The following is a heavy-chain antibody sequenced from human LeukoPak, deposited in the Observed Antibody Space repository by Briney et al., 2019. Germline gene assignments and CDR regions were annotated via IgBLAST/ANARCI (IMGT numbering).Heavy chain of an antibody. D-gene: IGHD1-26*01. CDR2: MSNDGSKK. CDR3: AKGPSGSLDY. V-gene: IGHV3-30*18. J-gene: IGHJ4*02. Sequence: GGSLRLSCAASGFTFSSYGMHWARQAPGKGLEWVAVMSNDGSKKYYADSVKGRFTISRDNSKNTLYLQMNSLRAEDTAVYYCAKGPSGSLDYWGQGTLVTVSS. CDR1: GFTFSSYG.